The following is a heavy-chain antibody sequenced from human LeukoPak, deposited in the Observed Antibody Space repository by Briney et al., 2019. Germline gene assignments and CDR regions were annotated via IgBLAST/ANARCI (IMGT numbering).Heavy chain of an antibody. CDR1: GYTFTSYG. CDR3: ARDRYSGYDYPYGMDV. CDR2: ISAYNGNT. D-gene: IGHD5-12*01. Sequence: ASVTVSCKASGYTFTSYGISWVRQAPGQGLEWMGWISAYNGNTNYAQKLQGRVTMTTDTSTSTAYMELRSLRSDGTAVYYCARDRYSGYDYPYGMDVWGQGTTVTVSS. J-gene: IGHJ6*02. V-gene: IGHV1-18*01.